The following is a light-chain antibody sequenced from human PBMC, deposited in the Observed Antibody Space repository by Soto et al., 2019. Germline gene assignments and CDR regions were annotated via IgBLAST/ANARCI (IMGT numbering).Light chain of an antibody. J-gene: IGLJ1*01. V-gene: IGLV2-14*01. CDR3: SSYTSSSTLPYV. Sequence: QSVLTQPASVSGSPGQSITISCTGTSSDVGGYNYVSWYQQHPGKAPKLMIYDVSNRPSGVSNRFSGSKSGNTASLTISGPQADDEADYYCSSYTSSSTLPYVFGTGTKLTVL. CDR1: SSDVGGYNY. CDR2: DVS.